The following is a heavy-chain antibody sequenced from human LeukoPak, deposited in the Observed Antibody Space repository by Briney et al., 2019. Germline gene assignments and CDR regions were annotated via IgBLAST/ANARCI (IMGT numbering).Heavy chain of an antibody. CDR3: AGHMYCSSTSCYGVYFQH. CDR1: GGSISSSSYY. Sequence: SETLSLTCTVSGGSISSSSYYWGWIRQPPGKGLEWIGSIYYSGSTYYNPSLKSRVTISVDTSKNQFSLKLSSVTAADTAVYYCAGHMYCSSTSCYGVYFQHWGQGTLVTVSS. CDR2: IYYSGST. J-gene: IGHJ1*01. D-gene: IGHD2-2*01. V-gene: IGHV4-39*01.